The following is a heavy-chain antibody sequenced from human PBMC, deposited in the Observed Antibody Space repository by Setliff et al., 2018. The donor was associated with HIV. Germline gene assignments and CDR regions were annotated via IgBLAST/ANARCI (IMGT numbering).Heavy chain of an antibody. J-gene: IGHJ4*02. D-gene: IGHD6-13*01. V-gene: IGHV4-4*07. CDR3: ARESPSSSWFYFDF. CDR1: DSGTYY. CDR2: VSSRGDT. Sequence: LSLTCTVSDSGTYYWSWIRQPAGKGLEWIGRVSSRGDTNYNPSLKSRVTMSVDTSKNQSSLKLTSVTAADTAVYYCARESPSSSWFYFDFWGQGTLVTVSS.